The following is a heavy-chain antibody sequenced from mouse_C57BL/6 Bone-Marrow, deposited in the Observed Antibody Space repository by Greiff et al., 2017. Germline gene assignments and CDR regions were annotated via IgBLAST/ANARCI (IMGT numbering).Heavy chain of an antibody. CDR2: IDPSDSYT. V-gene: IGHV1-50*01. CDR3: ARVYYYGSSPLAMDY. D-gene: IGHD1-1*01. CDR1: GYTFTSYW. Sequence: VQLQQPGAELVKPGASVKLSCKASGYTFTSYWMQWVKQRPGQGLEWIGEIDPSDSYTNYNQKFKGKATLTVDTSSSTAYMQLSSLTSEDSAVYYCARVYYYGSSPLAMDYWGQGTSVTVSA. J-gene: IGHJ4*01.